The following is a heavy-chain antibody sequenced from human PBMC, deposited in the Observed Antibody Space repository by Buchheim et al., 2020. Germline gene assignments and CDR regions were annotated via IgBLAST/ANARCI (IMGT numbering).Heavy chain of an antibody. D-gene: IGHD6-13*01. CDR2: ISYDGSNK. J-gene: IGHJ6*02. CDR3: ARDGEQQLPPYYYYYYGMDV. CDR1: GFTFSSYA. V-gene: IGHV3-30-3*01. Sequence: QVQLVESGGGVVQPGRSLRLSCAASGFTFSSYAMHWVRQAPGKGLEWVAVISYDGSNKYYADSVKGRFTISRDNSKNTLYLQMNSLRAEDTAVYYCARDGEQQLPPYYYYYYGMDVWGQGTT.